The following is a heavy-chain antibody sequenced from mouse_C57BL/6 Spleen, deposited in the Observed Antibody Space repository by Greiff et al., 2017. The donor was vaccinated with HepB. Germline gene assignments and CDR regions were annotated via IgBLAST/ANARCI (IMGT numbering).Heavy chain of an antibody. V-gene: IGHV5-4*01. D-gene: IGHD2-2*01. J-gene: IGHJ2*01. CDR2: ISDGVSYT. CDR1: GFTFSSYA. CDR3: AREGNGYDEGFDY. Sequence: EVQLVESGGGLVKPGGSLKLSCAASGFTFSSYAMSWVRQTPEKRLEWVATISDGVSYTYYPDNVKGRFTISRDNAKNNLYLQMSRLKSEDTAMYYCAREGNGYDEGFDYWGQGTTLTVSS.